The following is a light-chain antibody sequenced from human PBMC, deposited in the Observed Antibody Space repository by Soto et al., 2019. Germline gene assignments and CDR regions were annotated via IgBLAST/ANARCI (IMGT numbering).Light chain of an antibody. V-gene: IGLV1-40*01. CDR1: SSNIGAGFD. J-gene: IGLJ2*01. CDR2: ANN. Sequence: QSVLTQPPSVSGAPGQRVTISCTGSSSNIGAGFDVHWYQQLPGTAPKLLIYANNNRPSGVPDRFSGSKSGTSASLAITGLQAEDEADYHCSSYRSSSTLVVFGGGTKLTVL. CDR3: SSYRSSSTLVV.